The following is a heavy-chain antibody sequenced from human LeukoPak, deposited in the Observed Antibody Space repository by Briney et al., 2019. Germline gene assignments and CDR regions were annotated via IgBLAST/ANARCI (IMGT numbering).Heavy chain of an antibody. V-gene: IGHV3-23*01. CDR1: GFTFSNYA. CDR2: ILGSGGST. Sequence: PGASLRLSCAASGFTFSNYAMSWVRQAPGKGLEWVSAILGSGGSTYYADSVKGRFTVSRDNSRSTLYLQMKSLRAEDTALYYCAKWGGYDVLTGYYVPDYWGQGTRVTVSS. J-gene: IGHJ4*02. D-gene: IGHD3-9*01. CDR3: AKWGGYDVLTGYYVPDY.